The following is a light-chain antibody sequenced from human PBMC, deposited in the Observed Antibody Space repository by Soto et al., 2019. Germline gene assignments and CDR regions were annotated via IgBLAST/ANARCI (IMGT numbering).Light chain of an antibody. Sequence: ETVLTQSPATLSLSPGESATLSCRASQSVSTYLAWYQQKPGQAPRLLIYDASNRVTGIPARFRGSGSGTDFTLTISSLEPDDFALYYCQQRSNWPRITFGQGTRLEIK. CDR1: QSVSTY. CDR3: QQRSNWPRIT. V-gene: IGKV3-11*01. J-gene: IGKJ5*01. CDR2: DAS.